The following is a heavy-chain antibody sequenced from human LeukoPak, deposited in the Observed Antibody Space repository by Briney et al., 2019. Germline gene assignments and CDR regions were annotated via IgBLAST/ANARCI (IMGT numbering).Heavy chain of an antibody. CDR1: GFTFSSYA. CDR2: ISGRGGST. V-gene: IGHV3-23*01. J-gene: IGHJ3*02. D-gene: IGHD6-13*01. CDR3: AKDRLMAEQQLVLGAFDI. Sequence: GGSLRLSCAASGFTFSSYAISCVRQPPGKWLKWVTAISGRGGSTYYADTVKARFTYSRDNSTNTLYLQINSLRAEDTAVYYCAKDRLMAEQQLVLGAFDIWGQGTMVTVSS.